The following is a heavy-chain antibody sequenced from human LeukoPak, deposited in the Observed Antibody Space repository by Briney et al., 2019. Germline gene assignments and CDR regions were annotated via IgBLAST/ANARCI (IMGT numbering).Heavy chain of an antibody. CDR3: ASGFTSGWPRFDP. Sequence: SQTLSLTRAISGDSVSSNSTAWNWIRQSPSRGLEWLGRTYYRSKWYNEYAVSVKSRITINPDTSKNQFSLHLNSVTPEDTAIYYCASGFTSGWPRFDPWAREPWSPSPQ. V-gene: IGHV6-1*01. CDR2: TYYRSKWYN. D-gene: IGHD6-19*01. J-gene: IGHJ5*02. CDR1: GDSVSSNSTA.